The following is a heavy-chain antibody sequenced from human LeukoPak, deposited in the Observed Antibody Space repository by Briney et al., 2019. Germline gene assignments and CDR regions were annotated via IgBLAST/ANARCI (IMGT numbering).Heavy chain of an antibody. D-gene: IGHD2-2*01. CDR3: ASNVVPAASAFDY. CDR1: GFTFSSYA. CDR2: ISYDGSNK. J-gene: IGHJ4*02. V-gene: IGHV3-30*04. Sequence: PGGSLRLSCAASGFTFSSYAMHWVRQAPGKGLEWVAVISYDGSNKYYADSVKGRFTISRDNSKNTLYLQMNSLRAEDTAVYYCASNVVPAASAFDYWGQGTLVTVSS.